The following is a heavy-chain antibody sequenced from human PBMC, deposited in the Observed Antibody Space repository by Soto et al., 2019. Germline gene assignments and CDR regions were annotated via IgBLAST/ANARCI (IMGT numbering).Heavy chain of an antibody. D-gene: IGHD2-2*01. CDR1: EFTFSNYA. CDR3: AKGLPAANAYYFDY. V-gene: IGHV3-23*01. CDR2: LSGSGVRK. J-gene: IGHJ4*02. Sequence: GGSLRLSCAASEFTFSNYAMSWVRQAPGRGLEWVSTLSGSGVRKYYADSVKGRFTVSRDNSRNTLYLQMNSLRAEDTAIYYCAKGLPAANAYYFDYWGQGTLVTVSS.